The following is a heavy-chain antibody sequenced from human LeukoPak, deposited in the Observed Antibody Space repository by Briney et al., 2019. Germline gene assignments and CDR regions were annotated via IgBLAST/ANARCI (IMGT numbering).Heavy chain of an antibody. D-gene: IGHD3-10*01. J-gene: IGHJ6*03. Sequence: GASVKVSCKASGGTFISYAISWVRQAPGQGLEWMGGIIPIFGTANYAQKFQGRVAITADESTSTAYMELSSLRSEDTAVYYCAGSRDYYGSGSYPGSYYYYYYMDVWGKGTTVTISS. CDR1: GGTFISYA. CDR2: IIPIFGTA. CDR3: AGSRDYYGSGSYPGSYYYYYYMDV. V-gene: IGHV1-69*13.